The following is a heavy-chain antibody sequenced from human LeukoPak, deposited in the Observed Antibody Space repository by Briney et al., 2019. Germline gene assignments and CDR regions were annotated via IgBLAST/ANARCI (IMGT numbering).Heavy chain of an antibody. CDR3: AKDKIGEMGYYHDAFDI. J-gene: IGHJ3*02. CDR2: IGTAGDT. Sequence: GGSLRLSCAASGLTFSRYDMHWVRQATGKGLEWVSAIGTAGDTYYPGSVKGRFTISRDNAKNSLYLQMNSLRAEDTALYYCAKDKIGEMGYYHDAFDIWGQGTMVTVSS. CDR1: GLTFSRYD. V-gene: IGHV3-13*01. D-gene: IGHD5-24*01.